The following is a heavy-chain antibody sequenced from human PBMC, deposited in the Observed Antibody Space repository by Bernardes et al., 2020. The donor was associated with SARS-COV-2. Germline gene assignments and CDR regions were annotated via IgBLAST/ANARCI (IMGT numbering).Heavy chain of an antibody. CDR3: VRRFCAVSSACGNFYGMGV. J-gene: IGHJ6*02. CDR2: IWYDGSTK. D-gene: IGHD3-16*01. V-gene: IGHV3-33*08. CDR1: GFTFNTYG. Sequence: SLRLSCAASGFTFNTYGMHWVRRAPGKGLEWVAVIWYDGSTKYYADSVKGRFTNSRDNSKNNLYLRMNSLRVEETAVYYCVRRFCAVSSACGNFYGMGVWGQGTTVTVSS.